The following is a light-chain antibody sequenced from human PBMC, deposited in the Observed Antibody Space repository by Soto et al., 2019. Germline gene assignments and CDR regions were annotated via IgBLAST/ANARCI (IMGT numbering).Light chain of an antibody. V-gene: IGLV2-23*01. CDR2: EGS. CDR1: NSYVGTYNL. Sequence: QSVLTQPASVSGSPGQSITISCTGSNSYVGTYNLVSWYQQHPGKAPKLIIYEGSKWPSGVSNRFSGSKSGNTASLTISGLQAEDEADYYCFTYAGGGIHDFESGTYVFGTGTKVTVL. J-gene: IGLJ1*01. CDR3: FTYAGGGIHDFESGTYV.